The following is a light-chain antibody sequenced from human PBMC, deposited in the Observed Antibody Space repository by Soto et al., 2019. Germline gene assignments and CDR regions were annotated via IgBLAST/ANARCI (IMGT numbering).Light chain of an antibody. J-gene: IGLJ1*01. CDR1: SSNIGSNT. CDR3: AAWDLSLNGPA. V-gene: IGLV1-44*01. Sequence: QSVLTQPPSASGTPGQRVTISCSGSSSNIGSNTVNWYQQLPGTAPKLLIYSNNQRPSGVPDRFSGSKSGTSASLAIRGLQSEDAARYYCAAWDLSLNGPAFGTGTKVTV. CDR2: SNN.